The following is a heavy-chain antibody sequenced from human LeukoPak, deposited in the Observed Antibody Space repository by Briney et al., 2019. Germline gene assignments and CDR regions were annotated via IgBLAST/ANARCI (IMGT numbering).Heavy chain of an antibody. D-gene: IGHD5-18*01. CDR2: INHSGST. V-gene: IGHV4-34*01. CDR3: ARRYSYGYAGLYYYYMDV. Sequence: SETLSLTCAVYGGSFSGYYWSWIRQPPGKGLEWIGEINHSGSTNYNPSLKSRVTISVDTSKSQFSLKLSSVTAADTAVYYCARRYSYGYAGLYYYYMDVWGKGTTVTVSS. J-gene: IGHJ6*03. CDR1: GGSFSGYY.